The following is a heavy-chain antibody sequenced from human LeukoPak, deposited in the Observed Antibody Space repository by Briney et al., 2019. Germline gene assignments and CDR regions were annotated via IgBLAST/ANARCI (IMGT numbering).Heavy chain of an antibody. CDR2: IYYSGST. V-gene: IGHV4-31*03. CDR1: GGSISSGGYY. CDR3: ARDPVLRYFDWSRICCYYGMDV. Sequence: SQTLSLTCTVSGGSISSGGYYWSWIRQHPGKGLEWIGYIYYSGSTYYNPSLKSRVTISVDTSKNQFSLKLSSVTAADTAVYYCARDPVLRYFDWSRICCYYGMDVWGQGTTVTVSS. J-gene: IGHJ6*02. D-gene: IGHD3-9*01.